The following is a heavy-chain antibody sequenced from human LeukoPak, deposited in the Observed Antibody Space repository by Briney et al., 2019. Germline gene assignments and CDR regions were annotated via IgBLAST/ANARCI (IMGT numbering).Heavy chain of an antibody. J-gene: IGHJ6*03. Sequence: GGSLRLSCAASGFTFSSYGMHWVRQAPGKGLEWVAFIRYDGSNKYYADSVKGRFTISRDNSKNTLYLQMNSLRAEDTAVYYCAKSLGGYSSGWYWDYYYMDVWGKGTTVTISS. CDR1: GFTFSSYG. V-gene: IGHV3-30*02. CDR2: IRYDGSNK. CDR3: AKSLGGYSSGWYWDYYYMDV. D-gene: IGHD6-19*01.